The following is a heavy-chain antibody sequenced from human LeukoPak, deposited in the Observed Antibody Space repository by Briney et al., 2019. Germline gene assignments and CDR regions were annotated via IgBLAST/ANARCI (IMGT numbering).Heavy chain of an antibody. CDR1: GASITTRDIY. Sequence: SQTLSLTCSVSGASITTRDIYWSWIRQPPGKGPEWIGYIFDSGSTYYNPSLNSRVTISIDTSKSQFSLKLSSVAAADTAVYYCARQVSSSWYFEVSFGAWYFDLWGRGTLVTVSS. D-gene: IGHD6-13*01. V-gene: IGHV4-30-4*01. CDR2: IFDSGST. CDR3: ARQVSSSWYFEVSFGAWYFDL. J-gene: IGHJ2*01.